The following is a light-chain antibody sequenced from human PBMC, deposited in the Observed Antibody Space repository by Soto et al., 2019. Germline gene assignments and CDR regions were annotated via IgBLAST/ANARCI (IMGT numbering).Light chain of an antibody. CDR3: CSYALSSSYV. CDR2: EGS. J-gene: IGLJ1*01. V-gene: IGLV2-23*01. Sequence: QSVLTQPASVSGSPGQSITIACTGTSGDVGSYSHVSWYQQHPGKAPRLIIYEGSKRPSGVSHRFSASRSDKTASLTISGLQADDEAAYYCCSYALSSSYVFGTGTKVTVL. CDR1: SGDVGSYSH.